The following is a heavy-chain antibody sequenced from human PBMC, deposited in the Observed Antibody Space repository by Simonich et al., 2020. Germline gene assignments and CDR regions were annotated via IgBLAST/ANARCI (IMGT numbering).Heavy chain of an antibody. CDR2: RKQDGSEK. Sequence: EVQLVESGGGLVQPGGSLRLSCAASGFTFSSYWMSWVRQAPGKGLEWVDNRKQDGSEKYYVDSVKGRFPISRDNAKNSLYLQMNSLRAEDTAVYYCARFRGRYFDWLFDYWGQGTLVTVSS. D-gene: IGHD3-9*01. CDR3: ARFRGRYFDWLFDY. V-gene: IGHV3-7*01. CDR1: GFTFSSYW. J-gene: IGHJ4*02.